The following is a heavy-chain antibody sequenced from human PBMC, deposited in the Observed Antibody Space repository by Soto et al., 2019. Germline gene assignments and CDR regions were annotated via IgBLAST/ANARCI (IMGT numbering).Heavy chain of an antibody. CDR1: GFTFSSYA. D-gene: IGHD6-19*01. Sequence: QVQLVESGGGVGQPGRSLRLSCAASGFTFSSYAMHWVRQAPGKGLEWVAVISYDGSNKYYADSMKGRFTISRDNSKNTLYLQMNSLRAEDTAVYYCASFPNIAVAAPFDYWGQGTLVTVSS. CDR3: ASFPNIAVAAPFDY. CDR2: ISYDGSNK. J-gene: IGHJ4*02. V-gene: IGHV3-30-3*01.